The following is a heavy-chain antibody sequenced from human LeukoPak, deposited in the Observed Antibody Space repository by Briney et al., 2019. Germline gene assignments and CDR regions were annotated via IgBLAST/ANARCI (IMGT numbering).Heavy chain of an antibody. D-gene: IGHD2-2*01. CDR2: ISGDNGST. Sequence: ASVKVSCKASGYTFTSYGISWVRQAPGQGLEWMGWISGDNGSTNYARKLQGRVTMTTDTSTSTAYMELRSLRSDDSAVYYCAREDTRRGSRGYFDYWGQGTLVTVSS. CDR1: GYTFTSYG. CDR3: AREDTRRGSRGYFDY. J-gene: IGHJ4*02. V-gene: IGHV1-18*01.